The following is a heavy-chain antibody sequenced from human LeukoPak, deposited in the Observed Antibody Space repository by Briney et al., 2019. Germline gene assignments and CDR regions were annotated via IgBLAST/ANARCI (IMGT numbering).Heavy chain of an antibody. V-gene: IGHV3-11*01. Sequence: TGGSLGLSCAASGFTFSDYYMSWIRQAPGKGLEWVSYISSSGSTIYYADSVKGRFTISRDNAKNSLYLQMNSLRAEDTAVYYCASSSGYRVELDYWGQGTLVTVSS. CDR3: ASSSGYRVELDY. CDR2: ISSSGSTI. J-gene: IGHJ4*02. CDR1: GFTFSDYY. D-gene: IGHD3-22*01.